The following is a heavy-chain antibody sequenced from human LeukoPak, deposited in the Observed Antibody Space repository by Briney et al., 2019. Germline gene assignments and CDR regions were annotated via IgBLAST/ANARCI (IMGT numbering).Heavy chain of an antibody. D-gene: IGHD1-26*01. Sequence: GRSLRLSCAASGFTFSSYGMHWVRQAPGKGLEWVAVIWYDGSNKYYADSVKGRFTISRDNSKNTLYLQMNSLRAEDTAVYCCATSGSYYRFEYWGQGTLVTVSS. V-gene: IGHV3-33*01. CDR3: ATSGSYYRFEY. CDR1: GFTFSSYG. J-gene: IGHJ4*02. CDR2: IWYDGSNK.